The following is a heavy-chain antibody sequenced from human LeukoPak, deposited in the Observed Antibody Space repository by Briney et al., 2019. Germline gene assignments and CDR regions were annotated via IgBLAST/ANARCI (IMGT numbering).Heavy chain of an antibody. J-gene: IGHJ4*02. CDR1: GFTFSSYG. D-gene: IGHD1-1*01. CDR3: AQNWNLDY. CDR2: ISYDGSNK. Sequence: GGSLRLSCAASGFTFSSYGMHWVRQAPGKGLEWVAVISYDGSNKYYADSVKGRFTISRDNSKNTLFLQMNSLRAEDTAVYYCAQNWNLDYWGQGTLVTVSS. V-gene: IGHV3-30*03.